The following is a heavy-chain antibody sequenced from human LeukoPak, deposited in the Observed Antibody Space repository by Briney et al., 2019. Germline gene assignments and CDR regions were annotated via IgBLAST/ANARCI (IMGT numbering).Heavy chain of an antibody. CDR2: INHSGST. J-gene: IGHJ3*02. CDR1: GGSFSGYY. Sequence: NSSETLSLTCAVYGGSFSGYYWSWLRQPPGKGLEWIGEINHSGSTNYNPSLKSRVTISVDTSKNQFSLKLSSVTAADTAVYYCARGCGGDCYHDAFEIWGQKTMVTVSS. V-gene: IGHV4-34*01. CDR3: ARGCGGDCYHDAFEI. D-gene: IGHD2-21*01.